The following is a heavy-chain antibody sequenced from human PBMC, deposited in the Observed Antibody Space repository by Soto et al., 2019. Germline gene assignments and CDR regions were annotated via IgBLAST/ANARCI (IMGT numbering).Heavy chain of an antibody. D-gene: IGHD4-17*01. V-gene: IGHV4-59*08. CDR2: IYYSGST. CDR3: ARRPAFTVTTFFDY. Sequence: PSETLSLTCTVSGGSISSYYWSWIRQPPGKGLEWIGYIYYSGSTNYNPSLKSRVTISVDTSKNQFSLKLSSVTAADTAVYYCARRPAFTVTTFFDYWGQGTLVTVSS. J-gene: IGHJ4*02. CDR1: GGSISSYY.